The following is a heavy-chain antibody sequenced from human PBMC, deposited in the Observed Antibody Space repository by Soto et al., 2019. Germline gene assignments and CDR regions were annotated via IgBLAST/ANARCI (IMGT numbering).Heavy chain of an antibody. D-gene: IGHD3-22*01. CDR2: ISAYNGNT. CDR1: GYTFTSYG. Sequence: QVQLVQSGAEVKKPGASVKVSCKASGYTFTSYGISWVRQAPGQGLEWMGWISAYNGNTNYAQKLQGRVTMTTDTSTSTAYMELRSLRSDDTAVYYCAREYVPYYDSSGRAPDYYYGMDVWGQGTTVTVSS. V-gene: IGHV1-18*04. J-gene: IGHJ6*02. CDR3: AREYVPYYDSSGRAPDYYYGMDV.